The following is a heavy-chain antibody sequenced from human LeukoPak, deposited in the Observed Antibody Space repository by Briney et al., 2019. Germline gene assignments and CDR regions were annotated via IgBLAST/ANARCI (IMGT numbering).Heavy chain of an antibody. CDR1: GFTFSNAW. Sequence: GGSLRLSCAASGFTFSNAWMSWVRQAPGKGLEWVGRIKSKTDGETTDYAAPVKGRFTISRDDSKNTLYLQMNSLRAEDTAVYYCAKDRGYSSSSRGTDYWGQGTLVTVSS. CDR3: AKDRGYSSSSRGTDY. J-gene: IGHJ4*02. D-gene: IGHD6-13*01. V-gene: IGHV3-15*01. CDR2: IKSKTDGETT.